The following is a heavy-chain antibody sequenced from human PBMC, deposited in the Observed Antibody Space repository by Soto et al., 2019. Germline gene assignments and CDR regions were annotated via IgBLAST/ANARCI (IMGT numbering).Heavy chain of an antibody. J-gene: IGHJ4*02. CDR3: ASAAGHSFDY. Sequence: LNRKAPGKGLEWVSYISSSSSTIYYADSVKGRFTISRDNAKNSLYLQMNSLRAEDTAVYYCASAAGHSFDYWGQGTLVTVSS. D-gene: IGHD2-21*01. V-gene: IGHV3-48*01. CDR2: ISSSSSTI.